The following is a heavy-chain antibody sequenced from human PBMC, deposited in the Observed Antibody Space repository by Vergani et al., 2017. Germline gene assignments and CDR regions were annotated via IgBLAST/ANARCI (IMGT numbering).Heavy chain of an antibody. V-gene: IGHV4-31*03. CDR1: GGSFSSGGYY. Sequence: QVQLQESGPGLVKPSQTLSLTCTVPGGSFSSGGYYWSWIRQHPGKGLEWIGYIYYSGSTYYNPSLKCRVTISVDTSKNQFSLKLSSVTAADTAVYYCAREQTGVLGYFDYWGQGTLVTVSS. J-gene: IGHJ4*02. D-gene: IGHD7-27*01. CDR3: AREQTGVLGYFDY. CDR2: IYYSGST.